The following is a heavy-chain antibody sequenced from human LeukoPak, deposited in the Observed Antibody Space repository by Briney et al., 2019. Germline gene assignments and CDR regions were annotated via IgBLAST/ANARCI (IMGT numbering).Heavy chain of an antibody. J-gene: IGHJ4*02. CDR3: ASGYYYDSSGYYYYFDY. D-gene: IGHD3-22*01. CDR1: GFTFSSYW. V-gene: IGHV3-74*01. CDR2: INSDGSST. Sequence: PGGSLRLSCAASGFTFSSYWMHWVRQAPGKGLVWVSRINSDGSSTSYADSVKGRFTISRDNAKNTLYLQMNSLRAEDTAVYYCASGYYYDSSGYYYYFDYWGQGTLVTVSS.